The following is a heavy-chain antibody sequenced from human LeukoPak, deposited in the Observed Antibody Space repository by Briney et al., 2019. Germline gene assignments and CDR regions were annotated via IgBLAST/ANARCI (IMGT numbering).Heavy chain of an antibody. CDR2: INQSGTT. CDR3: ARDDGSGSYYNLLGY. J-gene: IGHJ4*02. CDR1: GGSFSGYY. Sequence: SETLSLTCAVYGGSFSGYYWSWIRQTPGKGLEWIGEINQSGTTNYNPSLKSPVTISVDTSKNQVSLRLTSVTAADTAVYYCARDDGSGSYYNLLGYWGQGTLVTVSS. D-gene: IGHD3-10*01. V-gene: IGHV4-34*01.